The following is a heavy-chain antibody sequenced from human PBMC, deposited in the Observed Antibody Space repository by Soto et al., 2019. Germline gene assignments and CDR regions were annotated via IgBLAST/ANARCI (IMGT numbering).Heavy chain of an antibody. Sequence: SETLSLTCTVSGGSISSSTYYWGWIRQPPGKGLEWIGNVYRTGSTDYNPSLKSRVTISVDTSKNQFSLMLSSVTAADTAVYYCSRLWSYWGQGTLVTVSS. J-gene: IGHJ4*02. CDR1: GGSISSSTYY. CDR3: SRLWSY. V-gene: IGHV4-39*01. D-gene: IGHD3-16*01. CDR2: VYRTGST.